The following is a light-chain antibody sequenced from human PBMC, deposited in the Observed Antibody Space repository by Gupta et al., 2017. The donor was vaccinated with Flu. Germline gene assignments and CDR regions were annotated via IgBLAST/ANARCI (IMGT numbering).Light chain of an antibody. CDR2: GTS. CDR3: QQYDDWRLT. V-gene: IGKV3D-15*01. Sequence: GERAALSCRASQSVGNNLAWYQQKPGQTPRLLIYGTSTRASGVPARFSGSGSGTEFTLTISSLQSEDFALYYCQQYDDWRLTFGGGTKVEIK. J-gene: IGKJ4*01. CDR1: QSVGNN.